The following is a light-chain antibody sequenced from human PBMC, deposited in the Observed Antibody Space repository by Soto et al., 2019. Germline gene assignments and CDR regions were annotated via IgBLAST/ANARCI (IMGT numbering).Light chain of an antibody. J-gene: IGLJ2*01. CDR1: TGAVTSDSS. CDR2: GTD. V-gene: IGLV7-43*01. Sequence: QTVVTQESSLTVSPGGTVTLTCASSTGAVTSDSSANWFQQKPGQPPRSLIYGTDKKHSWTPVRFSGSLLGGKAALTLSGVQPDDEADYYCLLYYNGAVVFGGGTKVTVL. CDR3: LLYYNGAVV.